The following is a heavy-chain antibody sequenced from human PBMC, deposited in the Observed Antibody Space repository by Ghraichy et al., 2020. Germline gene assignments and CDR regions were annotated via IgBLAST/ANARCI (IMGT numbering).Heavy chain of an antibody. CDR3: AKDPDDYYDSSGPS. V-gene: IGHV3-23*01. J-gene: IGHJ4*02. Sequence: GESLNISCAASGFTFSSYAMSWVRQAPGKGLEWVSAISGSGGSTYYADSVKGRFTISRDNSKNTLYLQMNSLRAEDTAVYYCAKDPDDYYDSSGPSWGQGTLVTVSS. CDR2: ISGSGGST. CDR1: GFTFSSYA. D-gene: IGHD3-22*01.